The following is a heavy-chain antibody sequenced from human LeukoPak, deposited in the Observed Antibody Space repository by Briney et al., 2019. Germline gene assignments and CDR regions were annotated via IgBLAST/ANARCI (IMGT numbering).Heavy chain of an antibody. J-gene: IGHJ4*02. CDR1: GCILRIYA. CDR2: ISSNGGST. CDR3: ARAPYSGSYSDY. Sequence: GGSLRLSCAASGCILRIYAMHWVRQAPGKGLEYVSAISSNGGSTFYVNSVEGRFTISRDNSKNTLYLQMGSLRPENMAVYYCARAPYSGSYSDYWGQGTLVTVSS. V-gene: IGHV3-64*01. D-gene: IGHD1-26*01.